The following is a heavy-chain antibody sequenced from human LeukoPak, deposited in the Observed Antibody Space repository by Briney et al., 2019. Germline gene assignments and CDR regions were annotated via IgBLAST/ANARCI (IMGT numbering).Heavy chain of an antibody. J-gene: IGHJ5*02. V-gene: IGHV4-34*01. CDR2: INHSGST. CDR1: GGSFSGYY. D-gene: IGHD6-13*01. CDR3: ARGLVVAAAAPWDP. Sequence: SETLSLTCADHGGSFSGYYWSWIRQPPGKGLEWIGEINHSGSTNYNPSLKSRVTISVDTSKSQFSLKLSSVTAADTAVYYCARGLVVAAAAPWDPWGQGTLVTVSS.